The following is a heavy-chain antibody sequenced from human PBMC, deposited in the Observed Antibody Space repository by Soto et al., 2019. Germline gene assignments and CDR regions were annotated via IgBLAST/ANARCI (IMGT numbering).Heavy chain of an antibody. Sequence: EVQLVESGGGLVKPGGSLRLSCAASGFTFSTYTMKWVRQAPGKGLEWVSSISSGSSYIYFADSVRGRFTISRDNAKNSLFLQMNCLRAEDTAVYYCARVINQQLVGTGDYWGQGTLVTVSS. CDR3: ARVINQQLVGTGDY. CDR2: ISSGSSYI. V-gene: IGHV3-21*02. D-gene: IGHD6-13*01. J-gene: IGHJ4*02. CDR1: GFTFSTYT.